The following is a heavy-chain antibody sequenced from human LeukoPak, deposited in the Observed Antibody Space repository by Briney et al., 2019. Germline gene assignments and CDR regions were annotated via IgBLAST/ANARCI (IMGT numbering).Heavy chain of an antibody. CDR2: INPNSGGT. CDR1: GYTFTDYY. CDR3: ARDYERGRVVITTVGY. Sequence: GASVKVSCKASGYTFTDYYMHWVRQAPGQGLEWMGWINPNSGGTNYAQKFQGRVTMTRDTSISTAYMELSRLRSDDTAVYYSARDYERGRVVITTVGYWGQGTLVTVSS. J-gene: IGHJ4*02. D-gene: IGHD3-22*01. V-gene: IGHV1-2*02.